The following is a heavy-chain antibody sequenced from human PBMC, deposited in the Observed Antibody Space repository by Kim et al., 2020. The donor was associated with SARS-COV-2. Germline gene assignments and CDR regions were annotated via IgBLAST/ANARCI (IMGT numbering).Heavy chain of an antibody. J-gene: IGHJ6*02. D-gene: IGHD2-2*01. V-gene: IGHV4-39*01. Sequence: KPSLKSRVTIAGDTSKNQFSLKLSSVTAADTAVYYGHWSSSYYYYGMDVWGQGTTVTVSS. CDR3: HWSSSYYYYGMDV.